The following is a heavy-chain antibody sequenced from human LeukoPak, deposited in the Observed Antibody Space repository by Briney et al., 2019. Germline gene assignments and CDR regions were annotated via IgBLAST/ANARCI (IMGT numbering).Heavy chain of an antibody. J-gene: IGHJ5*02. CDR1: GYTFTGYY. CDR3: ARDLDHIVAPGIAVAGTPP. CDR2: INPNSGGT. V-gene: IGHV1-2*02. D-gene: IGHD6-19*01. Sequence: RASVKVSCKASGYTFTGYYMHWVRQAPGQGLEWMGWINPNSGGTNYAQKFQGRVTMTRDTSISTAYMELSRLRSDDTAVYYCARDLDHIVAPGIAVAGTPPWGQGTLVTVSS.